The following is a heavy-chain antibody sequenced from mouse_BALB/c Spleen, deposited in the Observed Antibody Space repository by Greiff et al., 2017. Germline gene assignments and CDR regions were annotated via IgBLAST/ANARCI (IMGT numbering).Heavy chain of an antibody. CDR3: ARGGDYDGFAY. CDR2: ISSGGSYT. J-gene: IGHJ3*01. V-gene: IGHV5-6*02. D-gene: IGHD2-4*01. CDR1: GFTFSSYG. Sequence: DVKLVESGGDLVKPGGSLKLSCAASGFTFSSYGMSWVRQTPDKRLEWVATISSGGSYTYYPDSVKGRFTISRDNAKNTLYLQMSSLKSEDTAMYYCARGGDYDGFAYWGQGTLVTVSA.